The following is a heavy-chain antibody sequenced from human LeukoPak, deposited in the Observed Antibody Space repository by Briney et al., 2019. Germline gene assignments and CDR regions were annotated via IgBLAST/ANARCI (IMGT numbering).Heavy chain of an antibody. CDR3: ARDSVVLRGVRGNNWFDP. V-gene: IGHV3-21*01. CDR2: ISSSSSYI. Sequence: GGSLRLSCAASGFTFSSDSMNWVRQAPGKGLEWVSSISSSSSYIYYADSVKGRFTISRDNTKNSLYLQINSLRAEDTAVYYCARDSVVLRGVRGNNWFDPWGQGTLVTVSS. D-gene: IGHD3-10*01. CDR1: GFTFSSDS. J-gene: IGHJ5*02.